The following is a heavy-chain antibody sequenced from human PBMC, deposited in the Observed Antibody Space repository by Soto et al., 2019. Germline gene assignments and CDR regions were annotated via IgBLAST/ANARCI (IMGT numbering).Heavy chain of an antibody. Sequence: GGSLRLSCAASGFTVSSNYMSWVRQAPGKGLEWVSVIYSGGSTYYADSVKGRFTISRHNSKNTLYLQMNSLRAEDTAVYYCARDHYDFWSGYWGVWGKGTTVTVSS. CDR3: ARDHYDFWSGYWGV. V-gene: IGHV3-53*04. CDR2: IYSGGST. D-gene: IGHD3-3*01. CDR1: GFTVSSNY. J-gene: IGHJ6*04.